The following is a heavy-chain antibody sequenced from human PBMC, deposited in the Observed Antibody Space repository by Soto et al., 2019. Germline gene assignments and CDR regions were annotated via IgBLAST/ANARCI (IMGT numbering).Heavy chain of an antibody. CDR1: GGTFSSYA. V-gene: IGHV1-69*13. CDR3: AINGGHRLKYYFDY. D-gene: IGHD7-27*01. CDR2: IIPIFGTA. J-gene: IGHJ4*02. Sequence: GASVKVSCKASGGTFSSYAISWVRQAPGQGLEWMGGIIPIFGTANYAQKFQGRVTITADESTSTAYMELSSLRSEDTAVYYCAINGGHRLKYYFDYWGQGTLVTVSS.